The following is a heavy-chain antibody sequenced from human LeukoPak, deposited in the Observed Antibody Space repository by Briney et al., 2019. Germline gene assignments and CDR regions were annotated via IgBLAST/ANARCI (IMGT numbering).Heavy chain of an antibody. Sequence: GGSLRLSCATSGFTFSTSWMHWVRQAPGKGLVWVSRINHDGSSTNYADSVKGRFTISRDNAKNTLYLQMNSLRAEDTAVYYCVRDWGYDSSGYWQKYFDTWGQGTLVTVSS. D-gene: IGHD3-22*01. V-gene: IGHV3-74*01. CDR1: GFTFSTSW. J-gene: IGHJ4*02. CDR3: VRDWGYDSSGYWQKYFDT. CDR2: INHDGSST.